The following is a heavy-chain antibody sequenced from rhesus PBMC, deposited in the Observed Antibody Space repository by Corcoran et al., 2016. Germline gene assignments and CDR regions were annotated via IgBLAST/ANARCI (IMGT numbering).Heavy chain of an antibody. D-gene: IGHD2-27*01. J-gene: IGHJ6*01. CDR2: ISESGGTI. CDR1: GFTFSSYF. V-gene: IGHV3S26*01. Sequence: DVQLVESGGGLVKPGGSLRLSCVASGFTFSSYFIHWVRPAPGKGLEWVSVISESGGTIYQAHSGKCRFTISRDNAKKSLFLQMNSLRAEDTAVYYCTRRGYCSGIYCSGSGYGLDSWGQGVVVTVSS. CDR3: TRRGYCSGIYCSGSGYGLDS.